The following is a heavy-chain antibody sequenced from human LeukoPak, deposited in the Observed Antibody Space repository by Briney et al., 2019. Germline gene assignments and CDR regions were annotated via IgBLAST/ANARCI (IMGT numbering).Heavy chain of an antibody. J-gene: IGHJ4*02. CDR2: ISYDGSNK. Sequence: PGGSLRLSCAASGFTFSSCGMHWVRQAPGKGLEWVAVISYDGSNKYYADSVKGRFTISRDNSKNTLYLQMNSLRAEDTAVYYCAKDQGSGQWGQGTLVTVSS. CDR1: GFTFSSCG. V-gene: IGHV3-30*18. D-gene: IGHD3-10*01. CDR3: AKDQGSGQ.